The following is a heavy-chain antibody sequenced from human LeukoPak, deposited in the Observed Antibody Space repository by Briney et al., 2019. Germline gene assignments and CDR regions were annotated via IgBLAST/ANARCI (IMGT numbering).Heavy chain of an antibody. CDR1: GYTFTGYY. CDR3: ARDRSSSGWYSSLRSEYFQH. CDR2: INPNSGGT. V-gene: IGHV1-2*02. D-gene: IGHD6-19*01. Sequence: ASVKVSCKASGYTFTGYYMHWVRQAPGQGLEWMGWINPNSGGTNYAQKFQGRVTMTRDTSISTAYMELSRLRSDDTAVYYCARDRSSSGWYSSLRSEYFQHWGQGTLVTVSS. J-gene: IGHJ1*01.